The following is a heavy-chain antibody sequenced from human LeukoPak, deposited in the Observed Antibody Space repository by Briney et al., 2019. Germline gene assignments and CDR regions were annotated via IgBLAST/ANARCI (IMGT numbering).Heavy chain of an antibody. CDR3: ARAASYSSGYYEGAFDI. Sequence: GASVKVSCKASGYTFTSYYVYWVRQAPGEGLEWMGWMNPNSGNTGYAQKFQGRVTITRNTSISTAYMELSSLRSEDTAVYYCARAASYSSGYYEGAFDIWGQGTMVTVSS. CDR2: MNPNSGNT. CDR1: GYTFTSYY. D-gene: IGHD3-22*01. V-gene: IGHV1-8*01. J-gene: IGHJ3*02.